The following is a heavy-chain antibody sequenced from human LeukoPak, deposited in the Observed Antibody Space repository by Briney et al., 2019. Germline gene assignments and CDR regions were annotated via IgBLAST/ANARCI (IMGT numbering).Heavy chain of an antibody. CDR3: AKVRKPPQYFQH. CDR1: GFTFSSYG. V-gene: IGHV3-30*02. Sequence: GGSLRLSCAASGFTFSSYGMHWVRQAPGKGLEWVAFIRYDGSNKYYADSVKGRFTISRDNSKNTLYLQMNSLRAEDTAVYYCAKVRKPPQYFQHWGQGTLVTVSS. CDR2: IRYDGSNK. J-gene: IGHJ1*01. D-gene: IGHD1-14*01.